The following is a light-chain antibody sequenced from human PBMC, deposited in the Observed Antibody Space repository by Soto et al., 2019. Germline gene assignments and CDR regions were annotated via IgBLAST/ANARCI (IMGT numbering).Light chain of an antibody. CDR1: SSDVGSYNL. Sequence: QSALTQPASVSGSPGQSITISCTGTSSDVGSYNLVSWYQQHPGKAPKLMIYEVTKRPSGVSNRFSGSKSGNTASLTISGLQAEDEADFYCCSYAGSGTWVFGGGTQLTVL. CDR2: EVT. CDR3: CSYAGSGTWV. J-gene: IGLJ3*02. V-gene: IGLV2-23*02.